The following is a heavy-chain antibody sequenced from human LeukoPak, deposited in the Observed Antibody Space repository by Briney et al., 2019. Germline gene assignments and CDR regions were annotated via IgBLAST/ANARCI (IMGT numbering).Heavy chain of an antibody. Sequence: ASVKVSCKASGGTFSSYAISWVRQAPGQGLERMGGIIPIFGTANYAQKFQGRVTITADKSTSTAYMELSSLRSEDTAVYYCARVASGDLTYFDYWGQGTLVTVSS. CDR1: GGTFSSYA. J-gene: IGHJ4*02. CDR3: ARVASGDLTYFDY. CDR2: IIPIFGTA. D-gene: IGHD3-10*01. V-gene: IGHV1-69*06.